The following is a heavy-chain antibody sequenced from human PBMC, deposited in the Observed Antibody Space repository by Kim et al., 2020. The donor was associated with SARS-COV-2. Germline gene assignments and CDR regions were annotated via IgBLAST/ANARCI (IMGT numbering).Heavy chain of an antibody. CDR1: GFTFSSYS. Sequence: GGSLRLSCAASGFTFSSYSMNWVRQAPGKGLEWVSYISSSSSTIYYADSVKGRFTISRDNAKNSLYLQMNSLRAEDTAVYYCARERGYYDSSAPDVWGQGTTVTVSS. V-gene: IGHV3-48*04. CDR3: ARERGYYDSSAPDV. D-gene: IGHD3-22*01. J-gene: IGHJ6*02. CDR2: ISSSSSTI.